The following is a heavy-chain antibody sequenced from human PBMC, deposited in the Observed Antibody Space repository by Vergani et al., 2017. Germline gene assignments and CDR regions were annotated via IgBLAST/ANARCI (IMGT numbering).Heavy chain of an antibody. CDR1: GFTFSTYA. Sequence: EVQLLESGGSLKQPGGSVRLSCAASGFTFSTYAMHWVRQAPGKGLEWVSALTGGCGSTYYADSFKGRFIISRDNSMDTLYLQMNSLRPEDTATDYCVKDAGSYENFFDSWGQGTLVTVSS. D-gene: IGHD1-26*01. CDR3: VKDAGSYENFFDS. CDR2: LTGGCGST. J-gene: IGHJ4*02. V-gene: IGHV3-23*01.